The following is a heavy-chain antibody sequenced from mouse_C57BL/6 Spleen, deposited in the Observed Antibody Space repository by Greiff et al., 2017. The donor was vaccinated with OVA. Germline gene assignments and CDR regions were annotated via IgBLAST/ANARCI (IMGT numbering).Heavy chain of an antibody. D-gene: IGHD2-5*01. CDR3: ARSGNSKDY. Sequence: EVQLQQSGPELVKPGASVKISCKASGYTFTDYYMNWVKQSHGKSLEWIGDINPNNGGTSYNQKFKGKATLTVDKSSSTAYMELRSLTSEDSAVYYCARSGNSKDYWGQGTTLTVSS. V-gene: IGHV1-26*01. J-gene: IGHJ2*01. CDR2: INPNNGGT. CDR1: GYTFTDYY.